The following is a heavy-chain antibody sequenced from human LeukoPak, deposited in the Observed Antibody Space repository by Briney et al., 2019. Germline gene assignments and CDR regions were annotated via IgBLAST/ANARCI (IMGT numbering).Heavy chain of an antibody. CDR1: GYTFTSYG. CDR3: ARDSYMAGATSAKGGY. CDR2: ISAYNGNT. J-gene: IGHJ4*02. D-gene: IGHD1-26*01. Sequence: ASVKVSCKASGYTFTSYGISWVRQAPGQGLEWMGWISAYNGNTNYAQKLQGRVTMTTDTSTSTAYMELRSLRSDDTAVYYCARDSYMAGATSAKGGYWGQGTLVTVSS. V-gene: IGHV1-18*01.